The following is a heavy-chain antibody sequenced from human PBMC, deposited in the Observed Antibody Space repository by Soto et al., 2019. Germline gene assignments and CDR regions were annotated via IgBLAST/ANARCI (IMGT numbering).Heavy chain of an antibody. CDR2: IKTDGSSA. CDR1: GFTFSVYY. J-gene: IGHJ4*02. CDR3: ARGLDGDSVGYDH. V-gene: IGHV3-74*01. D-gene: IGHD4-17*01. Sequence: EVQVVESGGGSVQPGGSLRLSCAASGFTFSVYYMHWIRQVPGKGLFWVCRIKTDGSSADYADSVKGRFTISRDNAKNTLSLLMNSMTVEDTAVYYCARGLDGDSVGYDHWGQGALVTVSS.